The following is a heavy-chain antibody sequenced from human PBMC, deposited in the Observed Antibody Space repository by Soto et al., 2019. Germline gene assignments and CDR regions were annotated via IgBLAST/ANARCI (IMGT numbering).Heavy chain of an antibody. Sequence: GPSVKVSCKSSGGTFSSYAIGWVRQAPGQGLEWMGGIIPIFGTANYAQKFQGRVTITADKSTSTAYMELSSLRSEDTAVYYCARGSPPYYDFWSGYPPEYYYYYYGIDVWGKGTTVNVSS. CDR2: IIPIFGTA. CDR1: GGTFSSYA. V-gene: IGHV1-69*06. CDR3: ARGSPPYYDFWSGYPPEYYYYYYGIDV. D-gene: IGHD3-3*01. J-gene: IGHJ6*04.